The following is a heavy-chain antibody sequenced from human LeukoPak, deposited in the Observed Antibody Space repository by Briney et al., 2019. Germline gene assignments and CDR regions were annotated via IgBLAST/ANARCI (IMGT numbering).Heavy chain of an antibody. CDR2: ISSSSSYI. D-gene: IGHD6-19*01. CDR3: ARELTVADHFDY. CDR1: GCTFSSYS. Sequence: GGSLRLSCAASGCTFSSYSMNWVRQAPGKGLEWVSSISSSSSYIYYADSVKGRFTISRDNAKNSLYLQMNSLRAEDTAVYYCARELTVADHFDYWGQGTLVTVSS. J-gene: IGHJ4*02. V-gene: IGHV3-21*01.